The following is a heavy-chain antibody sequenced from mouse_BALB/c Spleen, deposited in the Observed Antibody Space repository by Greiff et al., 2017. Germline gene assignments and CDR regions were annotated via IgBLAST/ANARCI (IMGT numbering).Heavy chain of an antibody. CDR3: TRVNGNYDLFYAMDY. V-gene: IGHV5-6-4*01. Sequence: EVKVVESGGGLVKPGGSLKLSCAASGFTFSSYTMSWVRQTPEKRLEWVATISSGGSYTYYPDSVKGRFTISRDNAKNTLYLQMSSLKSEDTAMYYCTRVNGNYDLFYAMDYWGQGTSVTVSS. CDR1: GFTFSSYT. D-gene: IGHD2-1*01. CDR2: ISSGGSYT. J-gene: IGHJ4*01.